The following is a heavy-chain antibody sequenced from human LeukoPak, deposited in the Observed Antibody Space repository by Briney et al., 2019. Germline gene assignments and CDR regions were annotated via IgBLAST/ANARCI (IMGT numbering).Heavy chain of an antibody. CDR2: IRSKANNYAT. J-gene: IGHJ4*02. Sequence: GGSLRLSCAASGFTFSGSAMHWVRQASGKGLEWVGRIRSKANNYATAYGASVKGRFTISRDDSKNTAYLQMTSLKTEDTAVYYCTRPYIGGWYWGQGTLVTVSS. CDR1: GFTFSGSA. D-gene: IGHD6-19*01. CDR3: TRPYIGGWY. V-gene: IGHV3-73*01.